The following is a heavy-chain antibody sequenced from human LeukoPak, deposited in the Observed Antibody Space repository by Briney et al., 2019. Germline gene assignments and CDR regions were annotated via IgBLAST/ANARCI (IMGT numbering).Heavy chain of an antibody. CDR1: GFTFSSYA. D-gene: IGHD3-16*02. Sequence: GGSLRLSCAASGFTFSSYAMSWVRQAPGKGLGWVSVISGSGGSTYYADSVKGRFTISRDNSKNTLYLQMNSLRAEDTAVYYCAKDLDMITFGGVIVKGPDYWGQGTLVTVSS. CDR3: AKDLDMITFGGVIVKGPDY. V-gene: IGHV3-23*01. CDR2: ISGSGGST. J-gene: IGHJ4*02.